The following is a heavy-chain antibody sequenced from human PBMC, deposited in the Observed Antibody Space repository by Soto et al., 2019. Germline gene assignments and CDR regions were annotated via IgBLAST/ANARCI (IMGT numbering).Heavy chain of an antibody. CDR2: INYSGVST. J-gene: IGHJ4*02. CDR3: VTDPNWEWGY. Sequence: GGSLRLSCAASGFAFSRNDMNWVRQRPGKGLEWVSNINYSGVSTYYSDAVKGRFTISGDNFKNILYLEMNSLKVDDTAVYYCVTDPNWEWGYWGQGALVTVSS. V-gene: IGHV3-23*01. D-gene: IGHD1-1*01. CDR1: GFAFSRND.